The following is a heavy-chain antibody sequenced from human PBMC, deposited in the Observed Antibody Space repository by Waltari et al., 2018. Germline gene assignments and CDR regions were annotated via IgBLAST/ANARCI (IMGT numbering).Heavy chain of an antibody. CDR3: ARDRIYDFVRDY. CDR2: ISSSSSYI. V-gene: IGHV3-21*01. CDR1: GFTFSSYS. J-gene: IGHJ4*02. D-gene: IGHD3-3*01. Sequence: EVQLVESGGGLAKPGGTLRLSCAASGFTFSSYSMNWVRQAPGKGLEWVSSISSSSSYIYYAASVKGRFTISRDNAKNSLYLQMNSLRAEDTAVYYCARDRIYDFVRDYWGQGTLVTVSS.